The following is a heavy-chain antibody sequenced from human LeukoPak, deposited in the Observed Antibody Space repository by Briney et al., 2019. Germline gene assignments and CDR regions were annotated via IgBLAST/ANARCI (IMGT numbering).Heavy chain of an antibody. CDR3: ARGLAARGDY. D-gene: IGHD6-6*01. CDR1: GGSLSGYY. Sequence: PSETLSLTCAVYGGSLSGYYWSWIRQPPGKGLEWIGEINHSGSTNYNPSLKSRVTISVDTSKNQFSLKLSSVTAADTAVYYCARGLAARGDYWGQGTLVTVSS. V-gene: IGHV4-34*01. CDR2: INHSGST. J-gene: IGHJ4*02.